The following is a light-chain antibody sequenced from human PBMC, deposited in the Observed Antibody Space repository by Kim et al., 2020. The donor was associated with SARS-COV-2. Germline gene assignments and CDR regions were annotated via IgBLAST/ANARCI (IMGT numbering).Light chain of an antibody. V-gene: IGKV2-30*01. J-gene: IGKJ4*01. CDR2: KVS. Sequence: DVIMTQSPLSLPVTLGQPASISCRSSQSLVFSDGKTYLNWFHQRPGQSPRRLIYKVSNRDSGVPDRFSGSGSGTDFTLKISMVEAEDVGVSYYMYGTHWPPSFTFGGGTKVDIK. CDR3: MYGTHWPPSFT. CDR1: QSLVFSDGKTY.